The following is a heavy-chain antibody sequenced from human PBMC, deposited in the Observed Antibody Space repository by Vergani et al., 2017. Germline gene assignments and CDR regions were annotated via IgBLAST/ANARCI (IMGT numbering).Heavy chain of an antibody. CDR1: GYDINNYA. J-gene: IGHJ4*02. CDR3: ARVAVSGFLDY. V-gene: IGHV7-4-1*02. D-gene: IGHD6-19*01. Sequence: QIHLVQSGSELKKPGASVKVSCKASGYDINNYALTWVRQAPGQGPEWMGWINSNSGSPTYAQAFTGRFVFSLDTSVNTAYLQINGLQSDDTAVYFCARVAVSGFLDYWAKGTQVTVSS. CDR2: INSNSGSP.